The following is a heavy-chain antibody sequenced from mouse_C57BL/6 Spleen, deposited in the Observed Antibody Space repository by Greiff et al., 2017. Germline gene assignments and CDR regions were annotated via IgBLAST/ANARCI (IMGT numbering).Heavy chain of an antibody. CDR3: ARYSSYVDLDY. D-gene: IGHD1-1*01. V-gene: IGHV1-64*01. J-gene: IGHJ2*01. CDR1: GYTFTSYW. Sequence: QVQLQQPGAELVKPGASVKLSCKASGYTFTSYWMHWVKQRPGQGLEWIGMIHPNSGSTNYNEKFKSKATLTVDKSSSTAYMQLRRLTSEDSAVYYCARYSSYVDLDYWGQGTTLTVSS. CDR2: IHPNSGST.